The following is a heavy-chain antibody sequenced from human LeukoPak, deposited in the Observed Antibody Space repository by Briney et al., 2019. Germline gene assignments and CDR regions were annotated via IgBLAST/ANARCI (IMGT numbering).Heavy chain of an antibody. J-gene: IGHJ4*02. CDR1: GGSFSGYY. CDR3: ARRQRTIFGVVNRNYFDY. V-gene: IGHV4-34*01. Sequence: SETLSLTCAVYGGSFSGYYWSWIRQPPGKGLEWMGEINHSGSTNYNPSLKSRVTISVDTSNNKFSLKLSSVTAADTAVYYCARRQRTIFGVVNRNYFDYWGQGTLVTVSS. CDR2: INHSGST. D-gene: IGHD3-3*01.